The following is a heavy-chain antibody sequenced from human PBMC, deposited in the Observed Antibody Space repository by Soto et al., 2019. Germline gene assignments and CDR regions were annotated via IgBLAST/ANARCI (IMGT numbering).Heavy chain of an antibody. CDR2: ISTYNGDT. Sequence: QVQLVQSGAEVMKPGASVKVSCKASGYTFSTSGMCWLRQAPGQGLEWMGGISTYNGDTNDAPKFQDIVSMTYDTPTRTVYVELRILRSDDTAVYYCAGAGAAPYYYCGMDVWGQGTRVTVSS. CDR3: AGAGAAPYYYCGMDV. V-gene: IGHV1-18*01. CDR1: GYTFSTSG. D-gene: IGHD2-15*01. J-gene: IGHJ6*02.